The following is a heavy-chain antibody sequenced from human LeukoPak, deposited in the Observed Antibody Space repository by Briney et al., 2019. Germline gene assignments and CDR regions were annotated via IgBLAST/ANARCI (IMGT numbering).Heavy chain of an antibody. J-gene: IGHJ4*02. CDR2: ISGSGGST. CDR1: GFTFSSYA. Sequence: GGSLRLSCAASGFTFSSYAMSWVRQAPGKGLEWVSAISGSGGSTYYADSVKGRFTISRDNSKNTLHLQMNSLRAEDTAVYYCAKDPTTYYYDSSGYYQDYWGQGTLVTVSS. V-gene: IGHV3-23*01. CDR3: AKDPTTYYYDSSGYYQDY. D-gene: IGHD3-22*01.